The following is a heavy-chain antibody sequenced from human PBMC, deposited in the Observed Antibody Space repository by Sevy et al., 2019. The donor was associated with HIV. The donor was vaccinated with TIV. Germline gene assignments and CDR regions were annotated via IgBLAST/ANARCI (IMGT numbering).Heavy chain of an antibody. CDR2: ITSRSERT. CDR3: AEEANGKGDY. V-gene: IGHV3-23*01. CDR1: GFTFSSYA. J-gene: IGHJ4*02. D-gene: IGHD1-1*01. Sequence: GGSLRLSCAASGFTFSSYAMSWVRQAPGKGLEWVSVITSRSERTYYTDSVRGRFAISRDNSNNMVYLQMNSLRAEDTAIYYCAEEANGKGDYSGQGTLVTVSS.